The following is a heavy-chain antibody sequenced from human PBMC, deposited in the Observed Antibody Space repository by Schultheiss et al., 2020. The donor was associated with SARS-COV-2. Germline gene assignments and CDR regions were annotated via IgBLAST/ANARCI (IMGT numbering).Heavy chain of an antibody. J-gene: IGHJ4*02. D-gene: IGHD2-15*01. V-gene: IGHV4-34*01. Sequence: ETLSLTCAVYGGSFSGYYWSWIRQPPGKGLEWIGEINHSGSTNYNPSLKSRVTISVDTSKNQFSLKLSSVTAADTAVYYCARGSRTVVVVAATDFDYWGQGTLVTVSS. CDR1: GGSFSGYY. CDR2: INHSGST. CDR3: ARGSRTVVVVAATDFDY.